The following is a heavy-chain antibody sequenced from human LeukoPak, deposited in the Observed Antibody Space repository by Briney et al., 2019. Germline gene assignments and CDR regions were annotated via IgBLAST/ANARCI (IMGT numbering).Heavy chain of an antibody. CDR1: GYSFSNDW. Sequence: GEALKISRKGSGYSFSNDWIGLVRQIPGKGLEWMWIIYPGDSDTRYSPSFQGQVTISADKSISTAYLQRSSLGASDTAMYYCARRGCNGGSCYAYWGQGTLVTVSS. D-gene: IGHD2-15*01. CDR2: IYPGDSDT. V-gene: IGHV5-51*01. J-gene: IGHJ4*02. CDR3: ARRGCNGGSCYAY.